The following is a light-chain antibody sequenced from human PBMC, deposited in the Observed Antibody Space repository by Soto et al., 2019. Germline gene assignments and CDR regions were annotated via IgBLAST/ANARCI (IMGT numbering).Light chain of an antibody. V-gene: IGLV2-14*01. Sequence: QSALTQPASVSGSPGQSITISCTGTSSDVGGYNYVSWYQQHPGKAPKLMIYAVSNRPSGVSNRFSGSKSGNTATLTISGLQAEDEADYYCCSYTVSGTYVFGTGTKANVL. CDR1: SSDVGGYNY. CDR2: AVS. J-gene: IGLJ1*01. CDR3: CSYTVSGTYV.